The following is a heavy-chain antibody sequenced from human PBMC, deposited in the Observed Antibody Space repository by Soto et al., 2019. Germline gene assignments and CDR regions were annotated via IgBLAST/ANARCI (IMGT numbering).Heavy chain of an antibody. Sequence: QVQLQESGPGLVKPSQTLSLTCTVSGGSISSGGYYWSWIRQHPGKGLEWIGYIYYGGSTYYNPSLKSRVTISVDTSKNQFSLKLSSVTAADTAVYYCARDGGGSYYKDCAFDIWGQGTMVTVSS. CDR2: IYYGGST. V-gene: IGHV4-31*03. D-gene: IGHD1-26*01. J-gene: IGHJ3*02. CDR1: GGSISSGGYY. CDR3: ARDGGGSYYKDCAFDI.